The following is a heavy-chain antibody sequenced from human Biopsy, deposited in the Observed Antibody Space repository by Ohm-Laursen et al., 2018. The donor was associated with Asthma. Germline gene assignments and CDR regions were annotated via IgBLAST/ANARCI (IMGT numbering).Heavy chain of an antibody. CDR1: RGSLRVYV. CDR3: ASGPEWYGLDV. V-gene: IGHV4-34*01. Sequence: SQTLSLTCGVYRGSLRVYVWSWIRQPPGKGLEWIGESNQGGSPTFNPSLKSRVTIPRDTSKNHWSLKLRSGTAADTAVYYCASGPEWYGLDVWGQGTTVTVSS. D-gene: IGHD3-3*01. CDR2: SNQGGSP. J-gene: IGHJ6*02.